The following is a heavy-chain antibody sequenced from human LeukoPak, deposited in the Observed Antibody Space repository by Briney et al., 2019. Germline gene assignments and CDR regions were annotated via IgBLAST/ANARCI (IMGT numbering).Heavy chain of an antibody. V-gene: IGHV4-61*03. CDR1: GDSVSSGRDY. J-gene: IGHJ5*01. Sequence: PSETLSLTCTVSGDSVSSGRDYWGWIRQPPGKGLEWLAYIYHTGSTDYNPTLKSRVTISIDTMRNHCSLKLSSVTTANTAVYYCVRVGGFYDRSGYLDSWGQGILVSVSS. CDR2: IYHTGST. D-gene: IGHD3-22*01. CDR3: VRVGGFYDRSGYLDS.